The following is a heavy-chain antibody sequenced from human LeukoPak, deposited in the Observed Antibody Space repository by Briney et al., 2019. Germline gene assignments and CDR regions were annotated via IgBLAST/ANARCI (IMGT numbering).Heavy chain of an antibody. CDR1: VFTFSSYW. D-gene: IGHD5-12*01. CDR2: INSDGSNT. J-gene: IGHJ6*02. CDR3: TRAWRYGMDV. Sequence: GGSLRLSCAASVFTFSSYWRHWVREAPGRRLVWGSRINSDGSNTSYADSVKGRFTISTYNAKNTLYLQMNSLRAEDTAVYSCTRAWRYGMDVWGQGTTVTVSS. V-gene: IGHV3-74*01.